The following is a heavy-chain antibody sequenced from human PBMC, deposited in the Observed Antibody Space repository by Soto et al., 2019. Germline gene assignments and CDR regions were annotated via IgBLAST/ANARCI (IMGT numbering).Heavy chain of an antibody. V-gene: IGHV3-30*03. Sequence: GGSLRLSCAASGFTFSSYGMHWVRQAPGKGLEWVAIISYDGSNKYYADSVKGRFTISRDNSKNTLYLQMNSLRAEDTAVYYCAILPRTTTTTVTTGTDYWGQGTLVTVSS. CDR2: ISYDGSNK. J-gene: IGHJ4*02. CDR3: AILPRTTTTTVTTGTDY. CDR1: GFTFSSYG. D-gene: IGHD4-17*01.